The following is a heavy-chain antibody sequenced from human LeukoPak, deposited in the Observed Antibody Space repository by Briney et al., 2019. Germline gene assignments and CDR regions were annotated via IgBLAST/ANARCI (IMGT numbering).Heavy chain of an antibody. Sequence: GESLQISCKGSGYSFTSYWIGWVRQMPGKGLEGMGIIYPGDSDTRYSPSFQGQVTISADKSISTAYLRWSSLKASDTAMYYCASQGIAAAGNFDYWGQGTLVTVSS. V-gene: IGHV5-51*01. D-gene: IGHD6-13*01. J-gene: IGHJ4*02. CDR1: GYSFTSYW. CDR3: ASQGIAAAGNFDY. CDR2: IYPGDSDT.